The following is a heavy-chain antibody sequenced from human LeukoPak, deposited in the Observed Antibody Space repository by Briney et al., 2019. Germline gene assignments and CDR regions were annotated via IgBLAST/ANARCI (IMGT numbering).Heavy chain of an antibody. V-gene: IGHV3-7*01. CDR1: GFTFSSYW. CDR3: ARGPTNGQAFDY. CDR2: IREDGSQK. Sequence: PGGSLRLSCAASGFTFSSYWMSWVRQAPGKGLEWVASIREDGSQKTAVDSVRGRFTISRDNAKNSVYLQTDSLRAEDTAVYYCARGPTNGQAFDYWGQGTLVSVSS. D-gene: IGHD2-8*01. J-gene: IGHJ4*02.